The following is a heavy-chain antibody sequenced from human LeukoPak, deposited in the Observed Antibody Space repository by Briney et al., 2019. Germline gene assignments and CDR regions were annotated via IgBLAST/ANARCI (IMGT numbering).Heavy chain of an antibody. V-gene: IGHV3-15*01. D-gene: IGHD6-13*01. CDR2: IKSKIDGGTT. CDR1: GFTFNNAY. J-gene: IGHJ4*02. CDR3: TTDAGYTSRWYNY. Sequence: GGSLRLSCAASGFTFNNAYMCWVRQAPVKGLEWVGRIKSKIDGGTTDYGAPVKGRFTISRDDSRNTLYLQMNSLKTEDTAVYYCTTDAGYTSRWYNYWGQGTLVTVSS.